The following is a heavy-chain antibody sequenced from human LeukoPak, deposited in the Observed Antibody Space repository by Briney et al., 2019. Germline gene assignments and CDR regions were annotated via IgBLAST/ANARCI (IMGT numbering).Heavy chain of an antibody. CDR2: INHSGST. V-gene: IGHV4-34*01. CDR1: GGSFSGYY. CDR3: ARGTLSNLSGLAAANDY. Sequence: SETLSLTCAVYGGSFSGYYWSWLRQPPGKGLEWIGEINHSGSTNYNPSLKSRVTISVDTSKNQFSLKLSSVTAADTAVYYCARGTLSNLSGLAAANDYWGQGTLVTVSS. D-gene: IGHD6-13*01. J-gene: IGHJ4*02.